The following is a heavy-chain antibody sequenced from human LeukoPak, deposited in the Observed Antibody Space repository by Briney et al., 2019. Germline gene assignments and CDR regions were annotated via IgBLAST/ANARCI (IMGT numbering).Heavy chain of an antibody. D-gene: IGHD3-10*01. V-gene: IGHV4-4*07. CDR1: GGSIGTYY. J-gene: IGHJ4*02. CDR3: ERDSGRRGYPEYSFDY. CDR2: IYTSGNT. Sequence: NPSETLSLTCTVSGGSIGTYYWSWIRQPAGKGLEWIGRIYTSGNTKYNPSLKSRVTISVDTSKNQFSPKLTSLTAADTAIYYCERDSGRRGYPEYSFDYWGQGTLVTVSS.